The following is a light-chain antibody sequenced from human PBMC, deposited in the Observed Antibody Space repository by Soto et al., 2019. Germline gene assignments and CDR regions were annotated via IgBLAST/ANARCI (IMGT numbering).Light chain of an antibody. Sequence: QSVLTQPASVSGSPGQSITISCTGTSSDVGASKYVSWYQHHPGKAPKLMIYEVSNRPSGVSNRFSGSKSGNTASLTISGLQAEDEADYYCSSYTSTITVLFGGGTKVTVL. CDR2: EVS. J-gene: IGLJ2*01. CDR3: SSYTSTITVL. CDR1: SSDVGASKY. V-gene: IGLV2-14*01.